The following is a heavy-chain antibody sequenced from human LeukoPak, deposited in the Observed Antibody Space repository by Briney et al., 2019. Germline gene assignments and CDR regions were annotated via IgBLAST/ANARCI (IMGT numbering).Heavy chain of an antibody. Sequence: RGESLKISCKGSGYNFTSYWIGGVRQMPGKGLEWMGIIYPGDSDTRYSPSFQGQVTISVDKSISTAYLQWSSLKASDTAIYYCARLPGRAYSYGPFDYWGQGTLVTVSS. D-gene: IGHD5-18*01. CDR2: IYPGDSDT. V-gene: IGHV5-51*01. J-gene: IGHJ4*02. CDR1: GYNFTSYW. CDR3: ARLPGRAYSYGPFDY.